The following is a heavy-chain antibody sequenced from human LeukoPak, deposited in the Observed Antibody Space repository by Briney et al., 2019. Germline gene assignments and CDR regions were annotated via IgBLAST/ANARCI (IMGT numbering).Heavy chain of an antibody. CDR1: GFTFSSYE. Sequence: PGGSLRLSCAASGFTFSSYEMNWVRQAPGKGLEWISYITTSGTTLDYADSVKGRFTISRDNAKNSLYLQMNSLRAEDTAVYYCARPYSSGWANWFDPWGQGTLVTVSS. D-gene: IGHD6-19*01. CDR3: ARPYSSGWANWFDP. V-gene: IGHV3-48*03. CDR2: ITTSGTTL. J-gene: IGHJ5*02.